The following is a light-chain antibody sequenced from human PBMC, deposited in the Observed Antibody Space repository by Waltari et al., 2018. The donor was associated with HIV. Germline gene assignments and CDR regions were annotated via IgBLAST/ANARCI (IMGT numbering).Light chain of an antibody. CDR3: GSYTSSSTLG. J-gene: IGLJ2*01. V-gene: IGLV2-14*03. Sequence: SALTQPASAPASPAQTITISSSGTSDDVCPCNFAAWYQQHPGKAPKLMNCDVSSRPSGVSDRFSGSKSGNTASLTISGVQAEDEADYYCGSYTSSSTLGVGGGTKLTVL. CDR2: DVS. CDR1: SDDVCPCNF.